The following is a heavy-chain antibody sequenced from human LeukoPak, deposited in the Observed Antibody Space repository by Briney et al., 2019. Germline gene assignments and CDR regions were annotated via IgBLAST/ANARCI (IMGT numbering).Heavy chain of an antibody. Sequence: PSETLSLACTVSGGSISRSGYYWGWIRQPAGKGLGWIGRIYTSGSTNYNPSLKSRVTISVDTSKNQFSLKLSSVTAAYTAVYYCARDALWFGELYPGDYWGQGPLVTVSS. CDR3: ARDALWFGELYPGDY. D-gene: IGHD3-10*01. CDR1: GGSISRSGYY. CDR2: IYTSGST. V-gene: IGHV4-61*02. J-gene: IGHJ4*02.